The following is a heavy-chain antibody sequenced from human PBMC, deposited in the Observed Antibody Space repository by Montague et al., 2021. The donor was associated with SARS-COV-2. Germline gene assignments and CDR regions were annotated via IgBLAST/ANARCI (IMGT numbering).Heavy chain of an antibody. CDR1: GESISGYY. CDR3: ARGTGWLSRSSSYFDS. V-gene: IGHV4-34*01. J-gene: IGHJ4*02. D-gene: IGHD3-22*01. Sequence: SETLSLTCAVYGESISGYYWSWIRQPPGKGLEWIGEINHSGSTNYKPSXXSRVTISVDTSKNQFSLKLSSVTAAATAVYYCARGTGWLSRSSSYFDSWGQGTLVTVSS. CDR2: INHSGST.